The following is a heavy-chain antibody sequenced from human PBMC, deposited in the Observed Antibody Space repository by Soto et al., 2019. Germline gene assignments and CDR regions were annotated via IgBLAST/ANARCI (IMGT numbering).Heavy chain of an antibody. J-gene: IGHJ4*02. V-gene: IGHV3-73*01. Sequence: EVQLVESGGGLVQPGGSLKLSCAASGFTFSGSAMHWVRQASGKGLEWVGRIRSKGNNYATAYAASVKGRFTISRDDSKDTAVLQMSSLKAEDTAVYYCTIYLGDNCNYRNYFDYWGQGTLVTVSS. CDR2: IRSKGNNYAT. CDR3: TIYLGDNCNYRNYFDY. D-gene: IGHD1-1*01. CDR1: GFTFSGSA.